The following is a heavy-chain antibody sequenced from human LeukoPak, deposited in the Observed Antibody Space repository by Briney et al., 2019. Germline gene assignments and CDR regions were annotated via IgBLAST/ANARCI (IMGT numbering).Heavy chain of an antibody. J-gene: IGHJ4*02. CDR2: ITSSGDIT. D-gene: IGHD1-7*01. CDR3: AKYRGMAGTSELDY. CDR1: GFTFNNHD. V-gene: IGHV3-23*01. Sequence: GGSLRLSCAVSGFTFNNHDMTWVRQAPGKGLEWVSSITSSGDITYYSDSVKGRFTISRDNSQNTWYLQMNSLRVEDTAIYFCAKYRGMAGTSELDYWGEGALVTVSP.